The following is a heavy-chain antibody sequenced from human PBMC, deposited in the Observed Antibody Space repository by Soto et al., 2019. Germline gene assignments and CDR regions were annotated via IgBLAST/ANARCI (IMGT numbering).Heavy chain of an antibody. V-gene: IGHV3-48*01. D-gene: IGHD3-10*01. CDR1: GFTFRSYS. CDR2: ISSSSSTI. J-gene: IGHJ6*03. Sequence: EVQLVESGGGLVQPGGSLRLSCAASGFTFRSYSMNWVRQAPGKGLEWVSYISSSSSTIYYADSVKGRFTISRDNAKNSLYLQMNSLRAEDTAVYYCARDHYGSGSYYYYYYYYMDVWGKGTTVTVSS. CDR3: ARDHYGSGSYYYYYYYYMDV.